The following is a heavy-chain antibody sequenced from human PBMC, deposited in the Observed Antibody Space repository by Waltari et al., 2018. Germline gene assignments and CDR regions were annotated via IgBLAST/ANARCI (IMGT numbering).Heavy chain of an antibody. J-gene: IGHJ4*02. Sequence: QVQLQESGPGLVKPSETLSLTCTVSGGSISSYYWSWIRQPPGKGLEWIGYIYYSGSTNSNPSLKSRVTRSVDTAKNQFSLKLSSVTAADTAVYYCARGSGSQGPYYFDYWGQGTLVTVSS. CDR3: ARGSGSQGPYYFDY. CDR2: IYYSGST. CDR1: GGSISSYY. D-gene: IGHD2-15*01. V-gene: IGHV4-59*01.